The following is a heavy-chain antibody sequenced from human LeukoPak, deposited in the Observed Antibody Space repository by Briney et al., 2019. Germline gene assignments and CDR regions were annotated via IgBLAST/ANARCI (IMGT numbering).Heavy chain of an antibody. J-gene: IGHJ4*02. V-gene: IGHV1-69*05. D-gene: IGHD3-9*01. Sequence: SVKVSCKASGGTFSSYAISWVRQAPGQGLEWMGRIIPIFGTANYAQKFQGRVTITTDESTSTAYMELSSLRSEDTAVYYCARNPYDILTGYRYYLDYWGQGPLDTVSS. CDR3: ARNPYDILTGYRYYLDY. CDR2: IIPIFGTA. CDR1: GGTFSSYA.